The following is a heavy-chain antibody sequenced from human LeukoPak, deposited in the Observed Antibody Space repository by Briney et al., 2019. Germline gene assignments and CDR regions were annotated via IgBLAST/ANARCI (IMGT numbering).Heavy chain of an antibody. CDR3: ARDDFTYCSGGSCYQDY. CDR1: GGTFSSYA. Sequence: ASVKVSCKASGGTFSSYAISWVRQAPGQGLEWMGGIIPIFGTANYAQKLQGRVTMTTDTSTSTAYMELRSLRSDDTAVYYCARDDFTYCSGGSCYQDYWGQGTLVTVSS. D-gene: IGHD2-15*01. V-gene: IGHV1-69*05. CDR2: IIPIFGTA. J-gene: IGHJ4*02.